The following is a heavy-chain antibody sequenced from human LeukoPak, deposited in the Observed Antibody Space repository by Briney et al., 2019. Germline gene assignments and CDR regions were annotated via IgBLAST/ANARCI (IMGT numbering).Heavy chain of an antibody. D-gene: IGHD6-13*01. CDR3: ARVPFGGSSSWYDGWFDP. CDR2: ISAYNGNI. Sequence: ASVKVSCKASGYTFTSYGISWVRQAPGQGLEWMGWISAYNGNIDYAQKLQGRVTMTTDTSTSTAYMELRSLRSDDTAVYYCARVPFGGSSSWYDGWFDPWGQGTLVTVSS. CDR1: GYTFTSYG. J-gene: IGHJ5*02. V-gene: IGHV1-18*04.